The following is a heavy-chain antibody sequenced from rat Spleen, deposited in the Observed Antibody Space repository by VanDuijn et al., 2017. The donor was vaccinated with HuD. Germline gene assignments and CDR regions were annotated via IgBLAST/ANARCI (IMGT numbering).Heavy chain of an antibody. J-gene: IGHJ2*01. Sequence: EVQLVESGGGLVQPGRSLKLSCAASGFTFNNYGMAWVRQAPTKGLEWVATISYDGISTYYRDSVKGRFTISRDNAKSTLSLQMNSLRSEDTATYYCARLTGGHFDYWGQGVMGTVSS. CDR3: ARLTGGHFDY. CDR2: ISYDGIST. V-gene: IGHV5-29*01. CDR1: GFTFNNYG. D-gene: IGHD5-1*01.